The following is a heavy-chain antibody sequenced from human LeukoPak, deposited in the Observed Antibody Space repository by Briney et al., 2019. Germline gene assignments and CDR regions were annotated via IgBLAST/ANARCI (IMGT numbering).Heavy chain of an antibody. CDR3: ARGREAAAGSHLDY. CDR1: GGSFSGYY. CDR2: INHSGST. D-gene: IGHD6-13*01. V-gene: IGHV4-34*01. J-gene: IGHJ4*02. Sequence: DPSETLSLTCAVYGGSFSGYYWSWIRQPPGKGLEWIGEINHSGSTNYNPSLKSRVTISVDTSKNQFSLKLSSVTAADTAVYYCARGREAAAGSHLDYWGQGTLVTVSS.